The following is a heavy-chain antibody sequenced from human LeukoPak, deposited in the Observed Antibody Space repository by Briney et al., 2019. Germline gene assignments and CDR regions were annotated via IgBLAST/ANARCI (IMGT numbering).Heavy chain of an antibody. CDR2: ISHSGST. CDR3: ARQRQGDYYGSGSYYAPFDY. Sequence: SETLSLTCAVYGGSFSGYYWSWIRQPPGKGLEWIGEISHSGSTNYNPSLKSRVTISVDTSKNQFSLKLSSVTAADTAVYYCARQRQGDYYGSGSYYAPFDYWGQGTLVTVSS. V-gene: IGHV4-34*01. D-gene: IGHD3-10*01. J-gene: IGHJ4*02. CDR1: GGSFSGYY.